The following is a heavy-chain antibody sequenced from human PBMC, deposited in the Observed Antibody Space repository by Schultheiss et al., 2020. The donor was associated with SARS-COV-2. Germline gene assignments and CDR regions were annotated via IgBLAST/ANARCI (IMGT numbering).Heavy chain of an antibody. D-gene: IGHD3-10*01. CDR1: GFTFSSYA. CDR3: ARDQYRIGELSGYYYGMDV. J-gene: IGHJ6*02. CDR2: ISYDGSNK. V-gene: IGHV3-30*01. Sequence: GGSLRLSCAASGFTFSSYAMHWVRQAPGKGLEWVAVISYDGSNKYYADSVKGRFTISRDNSKNTLYLQMNSLRAEDTAVYYCARDQYRIGELSGYYYGMDVWGQGTTVTVSS.